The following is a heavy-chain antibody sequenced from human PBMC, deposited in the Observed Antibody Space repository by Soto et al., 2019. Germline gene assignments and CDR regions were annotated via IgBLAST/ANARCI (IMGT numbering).Heavy chain of an antibody. Sequence: GGSLRLSCAASGFSFDDYAMHGVRQAPGKGLEWVSGIRWNSGTIGYADSVKGRFTISRDNAKNSLYLQMNSLRAEDTALYYCAKSTGATANVMGVWGQGTTVTVSS. J-gene: IGHJ6*02. D-gene: IGHD2-21*02. CDR2: IRWNSGTI. CDR3: AKSTGATANVMGV. V-gene: IGHV3-9*01. CDR1: GFSFDDYA.